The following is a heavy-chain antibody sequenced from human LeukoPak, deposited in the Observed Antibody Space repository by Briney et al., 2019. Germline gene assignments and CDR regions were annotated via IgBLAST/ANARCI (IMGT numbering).Heavy chain of an antibody. V-gene: IGHV4-59*01. D-gene: IGHD3-22*01. Sequence: SETLSLTCTVSGGSISSYYWSWIRQPPGKGLEWIGYIYYSGSTNYNPSLKSRVTISVDTSKNQFSLKLSSVTAADTAVYYCARDTHHWDYDSSGYYFYFDYWGQGTLVTVSS. CDR3: ARDTHHWDYDSSGYYFYFDY. CDR1: GGSISSYY. CDR2: IYYSGST. J-gene: IGHJ4*02.